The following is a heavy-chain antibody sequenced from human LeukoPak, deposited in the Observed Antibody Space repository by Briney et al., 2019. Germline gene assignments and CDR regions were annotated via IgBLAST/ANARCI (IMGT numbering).Heavy chain of an antibody. CDR3: ARTSSGYYLAFDH. CDR1: GGSFSGYY. CDR2: INHSGST. Sequence: SETLSLTYAVYGGSFSGYYWSWIRQPPGKGLEWIGEINHSGSTNYNPSLKSRVTISVDRSKNQVSLKLNSVTAADTAVYYCARTSSGYYLAFDHWGQGTLVTVSS. J-gene: IGHJ4*02. V-gene: IGHV4-34*01. D-gene: IGHD3-22*01.